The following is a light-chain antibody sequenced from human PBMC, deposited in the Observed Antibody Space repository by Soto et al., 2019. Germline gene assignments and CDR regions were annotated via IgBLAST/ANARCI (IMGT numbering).Light chain of an antibody. CDR3: QQYDNWPVT. V-gene: IGKV3-15*01. Sequence: EIVMTQSPATLPVSPGERASLSCRASQSVSSNLAWYQQKPGQAPRFLIYGASTRATGIPARFSGSGSGKEFTLPISSLESEDFAVYYCQQYDNWPVTFGGGTKVDIK. J-gene: IGKJ4*01. CDR2: GAS. CDR1: QSVSSN.